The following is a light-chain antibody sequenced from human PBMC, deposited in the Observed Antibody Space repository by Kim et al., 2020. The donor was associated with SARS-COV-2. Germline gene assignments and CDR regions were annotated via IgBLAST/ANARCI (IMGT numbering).Light chain of an antibody. V-gene: IGKV3-20*01. CDR2: GAS. Sequence: EIMLTQSPGTLSLSPGERATLSCRASQSVSDNYLAWYQQKPGQAPRLLIYGASSRATGIPDRFSGSGSGTDFTLTISRLEPEDFAVYYCQQYDTSPSCTFGQGTKLEI. J-gene: IGKJ2*02. CDR1: QSVSDNY. CDR3: QQYDTSPSCT.